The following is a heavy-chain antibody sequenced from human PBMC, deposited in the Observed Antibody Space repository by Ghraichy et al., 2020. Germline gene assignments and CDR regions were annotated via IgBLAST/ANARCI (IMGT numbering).Heavy chain of an antibody. CDR3: AGHWRPTPSDY. Sequence: SETLSLTCTVSGGSFSSSSHYWGWIRQPPGKGLEWIGSIYYSGSTYYNPSLKSRITMSVDGSKNQFSLKLTSVTAADTAVYYCAGHWRPTPSDYWGPGILVTVSS. V-gene: IGHV4-39*01. D-gene: IGHD2-15*01. CDR2: IYYSGST. J-gene: IGHJ4*02. CDR1: GGSFSSSSHY.